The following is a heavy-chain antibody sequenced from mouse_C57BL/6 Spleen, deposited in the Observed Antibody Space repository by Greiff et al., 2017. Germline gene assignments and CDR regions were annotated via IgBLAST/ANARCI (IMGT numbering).Heavy chain of an antibody. Sequence: EVKLMESGPGLVKPSQSLSLTCSVTGYSITSGYYWNWIRQFPGNKLEWMGYISYDGSNNYNPSLKNRISITRDTSKNQFFLKLNSVTTEDTATYYCARERLAYFDYWSQGTTLTVSS. J-gene: IGHJ2*01. CDR2: ISYDGSN. V-gene: IGHV3-6*01. CDR3: ARERLAYFDY. CDR1: GYSITSGYY. D-gene: IGHD3-2*02.